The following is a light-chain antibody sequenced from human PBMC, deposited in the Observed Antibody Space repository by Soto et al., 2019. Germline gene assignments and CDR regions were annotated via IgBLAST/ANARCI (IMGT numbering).Light chain of an antibody. CDR1: QSVSSSY. J-gene: IGKJ5*01. CDR3: QQYGISPIT. Sequence: EIVLTQSPGTLSLSPGERATLSCTASQSVSSSYLAWYQQKPGQAPRLLIYGASSRATGIPDRFSGSGSGTDFTLTISRLEPEDFAVYYCQQYGISPITFGQGTRLEIK. V-gene: IGKV3-20*01. CDR2: GAS.